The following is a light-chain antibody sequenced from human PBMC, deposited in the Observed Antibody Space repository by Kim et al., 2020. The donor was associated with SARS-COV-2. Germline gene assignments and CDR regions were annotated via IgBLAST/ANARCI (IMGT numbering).Light chain of an antibody. CDR2: KVS. V-gene: IGKV2-30*02. CDR1: QSLVHSDGNTY. Sequence: DVVMTQSPLSLPVTLGQPASISCRSSQSLVHSDGNTYLNWFQQRPGQSPRRLIYKVSNRDSGVPDRFSGSGSGTDFTLKISRVEAEDVGVYYCMQGTHWPPYTFAQGTKLEI. CDR3: MQGTHWPPYT. J-gene: IGKJ2*01.